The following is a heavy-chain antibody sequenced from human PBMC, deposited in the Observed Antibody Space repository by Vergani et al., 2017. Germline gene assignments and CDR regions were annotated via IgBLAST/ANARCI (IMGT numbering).Heavy chain of an antibody. J-gene: IGHJ3*02. Sequence: QVQLVESGGGLVKPGGSLRLSCAASGFTFSDYYMSWIRQAPGKGLEWVSYISSSGSTIYYADSVKGRFTISRDNAKNSLYLQMNSLRAEDTAVYYCARDATYYDFWSGYGGAFDIWGQGTMVTGSS. V-gene: IGHV3-11*01. CDR1: GFTFSDYY. CDR2: ISSSGSTI. D-gene: IGHD3-3*01. CDR3: ARDATYYDFWSGYGGAFDI.